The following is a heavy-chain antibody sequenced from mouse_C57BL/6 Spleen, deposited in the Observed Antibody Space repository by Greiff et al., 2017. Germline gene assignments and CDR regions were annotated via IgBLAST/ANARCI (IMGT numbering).Heavy chain of an antibody. CDR2: ISSGSSTI. CDR1: GFTFSDYG. V-gene: IGHV5-17*01. D-gene: IGHD1-2*01. CDR3: ERDYGPTYYFDY. Sequence: DVHLVESGGGLVKPGGSLKLSCAASGFTFSDYGMHWVRQAPEKGLEWVAYISSGSSTIYYADTVKGRFTISRDNAKNTLFLQMTSLRSEDTARYYCERDYGPTYYFDYWGQGTTLTVSS. J-gene: IGHJ2*01.